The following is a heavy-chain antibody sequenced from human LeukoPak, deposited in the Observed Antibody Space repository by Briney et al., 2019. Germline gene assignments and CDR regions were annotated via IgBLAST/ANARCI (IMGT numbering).Heavy chain of an antibody. D-gene: IGHD1-26*01. CDR1: EYTFTGYY. Sequence: ASVKVSCKASEYTFTGYYMHWVRQAPGQGLEWMGRINPNNGGTNYAQKFQGRVTMTGDTSISTAYMDLSSLRSDDTAVYYCTRESGSYHGNDFWGQGTLVTVSS. V-gene: IGHV1-2*06. CDR3: TRESGSYHGNDF. CDR2: INPNNGGT. J-gene: IGHJ4*02.